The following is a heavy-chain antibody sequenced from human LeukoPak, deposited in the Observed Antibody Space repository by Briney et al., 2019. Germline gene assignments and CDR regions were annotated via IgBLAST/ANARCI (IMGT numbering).Heavy chain of an antibody. J-gene: IGHJ4*02. V-gene: IGHV4-59*08. CDR1: XGSISSYY. CDR2: IYYSGST. D-gene: IGHD2/OR15-2a*01. CDR3: ASTRESALGGYYFDY. Sequence: TLSLTCTVXXGSISSYYWSWIRQPPGKGLEWIGYIYYSGSTNYNPSLKSRVTISVDTSKNQFSLKLSSVTAADTAVYYCASTRESALGGYYFDYWGQGTLVTVSS.